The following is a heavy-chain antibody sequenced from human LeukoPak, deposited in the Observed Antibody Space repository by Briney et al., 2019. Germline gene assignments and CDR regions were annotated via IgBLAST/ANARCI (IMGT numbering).Heavy chain of an antibody. CDR1: GFTVSSNY. Sequence: GGSLRLSCAASGFTVSSNYMSWVRQAPGKGLEWVSVIYSGGSTYYADSVKGRFTISRDNSKNTLYLQMNSLRAEDTAVYYCAKHHNDNSPKRNHSLIYWGQGTLVTVSS. J-gene: IGHJ4*02. V-gene: IGHV3-66*04. D-gene: IGHD4-23*01. CDR2: IYSGGST. CDR3: AKHHNDNSPKRNHSLIY.